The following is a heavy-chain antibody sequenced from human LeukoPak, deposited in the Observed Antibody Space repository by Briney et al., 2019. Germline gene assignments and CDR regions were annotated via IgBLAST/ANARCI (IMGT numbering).Heavy chain of an antibody. Sequence: ASVKVSCKASGYTFSRYGISWVRQAPGQGLEWMGWISAHNGNTNYAQKFQGRVAMTTGTSTSTAYMELRSLRSDDTAVYYCARQSMTGNERGDDAFDIWGQGTMVTVSS. CDR1: GYTFSRYG. CDR2: ISAHNGNT. CDR3: ARQSMTGNERGDDAFDI. D-gene: IGHD3-9*01. V-gene: IGHV1-18*01. J-gene: IGHJ3*02.